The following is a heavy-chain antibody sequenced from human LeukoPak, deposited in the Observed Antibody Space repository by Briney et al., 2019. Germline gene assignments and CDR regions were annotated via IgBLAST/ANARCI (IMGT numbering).Heavy chain of an antibody. CDR3: AKHKPVYNWNYESVRAFDI. CDR2: ISGSGGST. J-gene: IGHJ3*02. V-gene: IGHV3-23*01. CDR1: GFTFSSYA. D-gene: IGHD1-7*01. Sequence: PGGSLRLSCAASGFTFSSYAMSWVRQAPGKGLEWVSAISGSGGSTYYADSVKGRFTISRDNSKNTLYLQMNSLRAEDTAVYYCAKHKPVYNWNYESVRAFDIWGQGTMVTVSS.